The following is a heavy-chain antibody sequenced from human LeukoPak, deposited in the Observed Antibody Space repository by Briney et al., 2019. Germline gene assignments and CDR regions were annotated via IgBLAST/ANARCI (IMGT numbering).Heavy chain of an antibody. CDR2: IYYSGST. D-gene: IGHD5/OR15-5a*01. CDR3: ARAHNPHFSTD. Sequence: PSETLSLTCTVSSGSIRTSYCSWIRQPPGKGLEWIGYIYYSGSTNYNPSLKSRVTISVDTSRNQFSLKLSSVAAADTAVYYCARAHNPHFSTDWGQATLVTVSS. J-gene: IGHJ1*01. CDR1: SGSIRTSY. V-gene: IGHV4-59*01.